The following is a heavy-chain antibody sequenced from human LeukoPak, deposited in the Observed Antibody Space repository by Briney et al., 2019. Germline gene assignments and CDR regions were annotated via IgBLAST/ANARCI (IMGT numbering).Heavy chain of an antibody. V-gene: IGHV6-1*01. CDR1: GDTVSSNSAA. Sequence: SQTLSLTCAISGDTVSSNSAAWNWIRQSPSRGLEWLGRTYYRSKWSNDYAVSVKSRITINPDTSKNQFSLQLNSVTPEDTAVYYCARDRGDFWSGYYTNYFDYWGQETLVTVSS. D-gene: IGHD3-3*01. CDR3: ARDRGDFWSGYYTNYFDY. CDR2: TYYRSKWSN. J-gene: IGHJ4*02.